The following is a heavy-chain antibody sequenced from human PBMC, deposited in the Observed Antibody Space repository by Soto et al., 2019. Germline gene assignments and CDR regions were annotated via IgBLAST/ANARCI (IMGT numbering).Heavy chain of an antibody. CDR1: GFTFSSYW. CDR2: IKQDGSEK. CDR3: ARIASAGRGWDV. J-gene: IGHJ6*02. V-gene: IGHV3-7*01. Sequence: EVQLVESGGGLVQPGGSLRLSCAASGFTFSSYWMSWVRQAPVKGLEWVGNIKQDGSEKNYVDVMEGRFTTSRDNAENSLYLQMNSLRAEDTAVYYCARIASAGRGWDVWGQGTTVVVSS. D-gene: IGHD6-13*01.